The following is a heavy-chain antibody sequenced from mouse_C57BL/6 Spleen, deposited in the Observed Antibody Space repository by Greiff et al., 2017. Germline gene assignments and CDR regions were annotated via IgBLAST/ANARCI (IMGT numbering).Heavy chain of an antibody. V-gene: IGHV1-66*01. J-gene: IGHJ2*01. Sequence: QVQLQQSGPELVKPGASVKISCKASGYSFTSYYIHWVKQRPGQGLEWIGWIYPGSGNTKYNEKFKGKATLTADTSSSTAYMQLSSLTSEDSAVYYCARGYSKGGVFFDYWGQGTTLTVSS. CDR3: ARGYSKGGVFFDY. D-gene: IGHD2-5*01. CDR1: GYSFTSYY. CDR2: IYPGSGNT.